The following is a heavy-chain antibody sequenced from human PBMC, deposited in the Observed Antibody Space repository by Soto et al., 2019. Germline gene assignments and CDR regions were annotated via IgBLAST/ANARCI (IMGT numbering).Heavy chain of an antibody. J-gene: IGHJ5*02. CDR1: GGSISSYY. CDR2: IYYSGST. Sequence: SETLSLTCTVSGGSISSYYWSWIRQPPGKGLEWIGYIYYSGSTNYNPSLKSRVTISVDTSKNQFSLKLGSVTAADTAVYYCARSYDSSGYSWFDPWGQGTLVTVSS. CDR3: ARSYDSSGYSWFDP. D-gene: IGHD3-22*01. V-gene: IGHV4-59*01.